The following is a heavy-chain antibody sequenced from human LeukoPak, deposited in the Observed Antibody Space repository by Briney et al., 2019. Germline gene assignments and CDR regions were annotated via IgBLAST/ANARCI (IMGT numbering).Heavy chain of an antibody. CDR3: ARVPNSSGLNY. J-gene: IGHJ4*02. Sequence: GGSLRLSCAASGFTVSSNYMSWARQAPGKGLEWVSVIYSGGSTYYADSVKGRFTISRDNSKNTLYLQMNSLRAEDTAVYYCARVPNSSGLNYWGQGTLVTVSS. CDR2: IYSGGST. D-gene: IGHD6-19*01. V-gene: IGHV3-53*01. CDR1: GFTVSSNY.